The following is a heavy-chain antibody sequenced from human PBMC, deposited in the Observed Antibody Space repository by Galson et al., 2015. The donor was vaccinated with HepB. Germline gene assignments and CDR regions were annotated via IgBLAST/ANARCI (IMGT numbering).Heavy chain of an antibody. D-gene: IGHD3-22*01. CDR3: ARSDTSDYYSGWYFDL. Sequence: QSGAEVKKPGESLKISCKASGTTFSYYAVTWVRQAPGQGLEWMGQIIPIFGTANYAQKFQGRVTITADESTSTAYMELSSLTFEDTAVYYCARSDTSDYYSGWYFDLWGRGTLVTVSS. CDR2: IIPIFGTA. J-gene: IGHJ2*01. CDR1: GTTFSYYA. V-gene: IGHV1-69*01.